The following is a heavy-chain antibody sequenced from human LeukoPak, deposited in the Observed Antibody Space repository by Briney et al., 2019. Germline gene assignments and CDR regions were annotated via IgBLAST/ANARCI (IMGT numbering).Heavy chain of an antibody. Sequence: ASVKVSCKASGYTFTSYYMHWVRQAPGQGLEWMGIINPSGGSTSYAQKFQGRVTMTRDTSTSTAYMELSRLRSDDTAVYYCARPGIPLIHTYGMDVWGQGTTVTVSS. CDR2: INPSGGST. J-gene: IGHJ6*02. D-gene: IGHD6-13*01. CDR1: GYTFTSYY. CDR3: ARPGIPLIHTYGMDV. V-gene: IGHV1-46*01.